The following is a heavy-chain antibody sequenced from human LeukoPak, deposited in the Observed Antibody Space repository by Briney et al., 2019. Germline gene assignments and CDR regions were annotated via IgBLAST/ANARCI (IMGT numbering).Heavy chain of an antibody. CDR1: GFTFSSYA. CDR2: ISGSGGST. Sequence: GGSLRLSCAASGFTFSSYAMSWVRQAPGKGLEWVSAISGSGGSTYYADSVKGRSTISRDNSKNTLYLQMNSLRAEDTAVYYCAKVLDYDILTGLAWGQGTLVTVSS. D-gene: IGHD3-9*01. J-gene: IGHJ4*02. V-gene: IGHV3-23*01. CDR3: AKVLDYDILTGLA.